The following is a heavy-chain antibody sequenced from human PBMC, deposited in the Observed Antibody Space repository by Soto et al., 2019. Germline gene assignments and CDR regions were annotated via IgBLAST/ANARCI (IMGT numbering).Heavy chain of an antibody. CDR2: IYYSGST. J-gene: IGHJ4*02. Sequence: SETLSLTCTVSGGSISSYYWSWIRQPPGKGLEWIGYIYYSGSTNYNPSLKSRVTISVDTSKNQFSLKLSSVTAADTAVYYCASQYCSGGSCGLTFDYWGQGTLVTVSS. V-gene: IGHV4-59*01. CDR1: GGSISSYY. D-gene: IGHD2-15*01. CDR3: ASQYCSGGSCGLTFDY.